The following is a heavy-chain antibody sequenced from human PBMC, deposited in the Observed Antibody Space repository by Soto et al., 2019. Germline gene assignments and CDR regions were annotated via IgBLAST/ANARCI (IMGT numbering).Heavy chain of an antibody. CDR1: GYTFTVYY. CDR3: NRGKSRMATANAFDI. Sequence: SVKVSCKASGYTFTVYYMHWVRQAPGQGLEWMGGIIPIFGTANYAQKFQGRVTITADESTSTAYMELSSLRSEDTAVYYCNRGKSRMATANAFDIWGQGTMVTVSS. J-gene: IGHJ3*02. V-gene: IGHV1-69*13. CDR2: IIPIFGTA. D-gene: IGHD5-18*01.